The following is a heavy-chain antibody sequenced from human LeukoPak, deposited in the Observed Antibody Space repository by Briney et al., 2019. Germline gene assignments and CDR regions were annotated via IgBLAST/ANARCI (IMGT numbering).Heavy chain of an antibody. D-gene: IGHD2-2*01. Sequence: SETLSLTCTVSGGSISNYYWSWIRQPAGKGLEWIGRIYTSGSTNYNPSLKSRVTISVDTSKNQFSLKLSSVTAADTAVYYCARGGYCSSTSCRHWFDPWGQGTLVTVSS. V-gene: IGHV4-4*07. CDR2: IYTSGST. CDR3: ARGGYCSSTSCRHWFDP. CDR1: GGSISNYY. J-gene: IGHJ5*02.